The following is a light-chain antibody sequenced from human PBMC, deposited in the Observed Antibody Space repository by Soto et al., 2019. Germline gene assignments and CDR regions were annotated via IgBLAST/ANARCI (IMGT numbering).Light chain of an antibody. V-gene: IGKV1-9*01. CDR2: GAS. CDR3: QQFNSFPIP. Sequence: IQLTQSPSSLSASVGDRVTITCRSSQGISSFLAWYQQKPGKAPKLLIYGASTLQSGVTSRFSGSGSGTDFTLTIGSLQPEDFATYYCQQFNSFPIPFGPGTKVDIK. J-gene: IGKJ3*01. CDR1: QGISSF.